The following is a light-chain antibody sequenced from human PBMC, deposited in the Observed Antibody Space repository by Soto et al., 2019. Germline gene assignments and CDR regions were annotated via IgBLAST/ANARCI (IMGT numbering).Light chain of an antibody. CDR3: QHYDSYSES. Sequence: DIQMTQSPSTLSASVGDSVTITCRASQTISSWLAWYQQKPGKAPKLLIYKASTLKSGVPSRFSGSGSGTEFTLTISSLQPDDFATYYCQHYDSYSESFGPGTKVELK. J-gene: IGKJ1*01. V-gene: IGKV1-5*03. CDR1: QTISSW. CDR2: KAS.